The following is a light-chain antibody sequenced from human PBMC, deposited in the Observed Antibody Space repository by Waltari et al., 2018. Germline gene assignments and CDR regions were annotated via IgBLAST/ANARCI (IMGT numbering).Light chain of an antibody. CDR1: TPNIGRNY. Sequence: QSVLTQPPSASGTTGQRVTISCSGSTPNIGRNYVYWYQQFPGTAPKLLVYRNNERPSGVPDRISGSKSGTSASLAISGLRSEDEADYYCATWDGSLTAWVFGGGTKVTVL. V-gene: IGLV1-47*01. CDR3: ATWDGSLTAWV. CDR2: RNN. J-gene: IGLJ3*02.